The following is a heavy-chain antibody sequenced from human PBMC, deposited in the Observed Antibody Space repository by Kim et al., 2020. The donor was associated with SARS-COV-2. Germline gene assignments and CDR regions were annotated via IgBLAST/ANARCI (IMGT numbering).Heavy chain of an antibody. J-gene: IGHJ4*02. CDR1: GGSFNGYF. CDR3: ARIGYGSGSFDY. D-gene: IGHD3-10*01. Sequence: SETLSLTCPVFGGSFNGYFWSWIRQPPGKGLEWIGDINHSGSTQDNPSLKSRLTISVDTSKKQFSLKLTSVTAADTAVYYCARIGYGSGSFDYWGQGTLVTVSS. V-gene: IGHV4-34*01. CDR2: INHSGST.